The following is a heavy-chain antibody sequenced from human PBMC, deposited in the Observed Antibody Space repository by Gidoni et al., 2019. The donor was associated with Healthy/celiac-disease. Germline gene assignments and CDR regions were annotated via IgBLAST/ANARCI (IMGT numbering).Heavy chain of an antibody. J-gene: IGHJ4*02. D-gene: IGHD1-26*01. CDR3: ARDTLGIVGATTETTAFDY. V-gene: IGHV3-21*01. Sequence: EEQLVEAGGGLVNPGGSLRLSCAASGCTFRIYSKKWVRKAPGKGLEWVSSMSSSSSYKYYADSVKGRFTISGENAKNSLYLQMNSRRAEDTAVYYCARDTLGIVGATTETTAFDYWGQGTLVTVSS. CDR2: MSSSSSYK. CDR1: GCTFRIYS.